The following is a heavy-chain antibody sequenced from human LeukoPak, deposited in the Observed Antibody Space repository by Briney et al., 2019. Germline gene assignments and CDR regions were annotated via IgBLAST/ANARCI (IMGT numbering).Heavy chain of an antibody. Sequence: GGSLRLSCAASGFTFSSYAMSWVRQAPGKGLEWVSAISGSGGSTYYADSVKGWFTISRDNSKNTLYLQMNSLRAEDTAVYYCANLANYYDSSGYYTAEYFQHWGQGTLVTVSS. V-gene: IGHV3-23*01. CDR1: GFTFSSYA. CDR3: ANLANYYDSSGYYTAEYFQH. J-gene: IGHJ1*01. D-gene: IGHD3-22*01. CDR2: ISGSGGST.